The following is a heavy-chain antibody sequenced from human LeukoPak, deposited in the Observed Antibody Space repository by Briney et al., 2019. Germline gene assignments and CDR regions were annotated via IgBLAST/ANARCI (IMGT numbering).Heavy chain of an antibody. Sequence: PGGSLRLSCAASGFTFSRYWMTWVRQAPGKGLEWVANIKHDGSEKYYLDSVKGRFSISRDNAKNSLYLQMNSLRAEDTAVYYCARSPDILTGENFDYWGQGTLVTVSS. CDR2: IKHDGSEK. V-gene: IGHV3-7*03. J-gene: IGHJ4*02. CDR3: ARSPDILTGENFDY. D-gene: IGHD3-9*01. CDR1: GFTFSRYW.